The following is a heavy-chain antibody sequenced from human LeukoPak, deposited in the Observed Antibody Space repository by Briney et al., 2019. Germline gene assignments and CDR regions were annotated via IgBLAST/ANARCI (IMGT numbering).Heavy chain of an antibody. J-gene: IGHJ4*02. CDR2: ISYDGSNK. CDR3: ARSVSGWAATGFVIDY. D-gene: IGHD6-19*01. V-gene: IGHV3-30*03. Sequence: GGSLRLSCAASGFTFSSYGMHWVRQAPGKGLEWVAVISYDGSNKYYADSVKGRFTISRDNSKNTLYLQMNSLRAEDTAVYYCARSVSGWAATGFVIDYWGQGTLVTVSS. CDR1: GFTFSSYG.